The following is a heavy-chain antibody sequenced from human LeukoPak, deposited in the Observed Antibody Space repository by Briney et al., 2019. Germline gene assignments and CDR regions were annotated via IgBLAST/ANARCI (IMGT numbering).Heavy chain of an antibody. CDR2: IYYSGST. CDR1: GGSFSGYY. CDR3: ARGLKYSSSSNWFDP. J-gene: IGHJ5*02. D-gene: IGHD6-6*01. Sequence: KPSETLSLTCAVYGGSFSGYYWSWIRQPPGKGLEWIGYIYYSGSTNYNPSLKSRVTISVDTSKNQFSLKLSSVTAADTAVYYCARGLKYSSSSNWFDPWGQGTLVTVSS. V-gene: IGHV4-59*01.